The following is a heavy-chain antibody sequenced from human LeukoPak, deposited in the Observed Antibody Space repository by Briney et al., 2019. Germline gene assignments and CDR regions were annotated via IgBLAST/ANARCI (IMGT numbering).Heavy chain of an antibody. D-gene: IGHD5-18*01. Sequence: GGSLRLSCAASGFTFDDYAMHWVRQAPGKGLEWISGISWNSGSIGYAASVRGGFTFSRNNAKNSLYLQMNRLRAEDMALYYGAKDMDTAMASGGLFDYWGQGTLVTVSS. V-gene: IGHV3-9*03. CDR2: ISWNSGSI. CDR3: AKDMDTAMASGGLFDY. J-gene: IGHJ4*02. CDR1: GFTFDDYA.